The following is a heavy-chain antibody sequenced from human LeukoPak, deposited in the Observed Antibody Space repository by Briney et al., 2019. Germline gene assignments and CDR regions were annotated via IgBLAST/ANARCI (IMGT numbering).Heavy chain of an antibody. V-gene: IGHV3-23*01. Sequence: PGGSLRLSCAASGFTFSSHAMSWVRQAPGKGLEWVSAISGSGGSTYYADSVKGRFTISRDNSKNTPYLQMNSLRAEDTAVCYCAKQWFGGFQYYYYGMDVWGQGTTVTVSS. CDR2: ISGSGGST. J-gene: IGHJ6*02. D-gene: IGHD3-10*01. CDR3: AKQWFGGFQYYYYGMDV. CDR1: GFTFSSHA.